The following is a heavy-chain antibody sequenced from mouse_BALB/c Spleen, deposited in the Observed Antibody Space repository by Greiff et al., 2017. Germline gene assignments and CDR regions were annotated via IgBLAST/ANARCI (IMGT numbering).Heavy chain of an antibody. J-gene: IGHJ3*01. Sequence: EVMLVESGGGLVQPGGSLKLSCAASGFTFSSYGMSWVRQTPDKRLELVATINSNGGSTYYPDSVKGRFTISRDNAKNTLYLQMSSLKSEDTAMYYCARENWDGFAYWGQGTLVTVSA. CDR2: INSNGGST. D-gene: IGHD4-1*01. V-gene: IGHV5-6-3*01. CDR1: GFTFSSYG. CDR3: ARENWDGFAY.